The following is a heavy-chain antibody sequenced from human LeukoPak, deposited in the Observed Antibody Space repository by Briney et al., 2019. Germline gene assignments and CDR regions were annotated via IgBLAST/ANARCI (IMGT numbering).Heavy chain of an antibody. CDR3: ARDRGYSNFDY. J-gene: IGHJ4*02. Sequence: GGSLSLDCTGTGFVFGSYTINWGRRAPGKGLEWVSSISSSSSYIYYADSVKGRFTISRDNAQDSLYLQMNSPRAEDTAVYYCARDRGYSNFDYWGQGTLLTVSS. V-gene: IGHV3-21*01. D-gene: IGHD4-11*01. CDR1: GFVFGSYT. CDR2: ISSSSSYI.